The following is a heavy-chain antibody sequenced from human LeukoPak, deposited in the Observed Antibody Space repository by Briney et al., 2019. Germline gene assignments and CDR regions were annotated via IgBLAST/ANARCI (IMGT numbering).Heavy chain of an antibody. CDR2: IIPIFGTA. Sequence: SVKVSCKASGGTFSTYAINWVGQAPGQGLEWMGGIIPIFGTAIYAQKFQGRVTITADESTSTAYMELSSLRSEDTAVYYCARDIRNWFDPWGQGTLVTVSS. J-gene: IGHJ5*02. V-gene: IGHV1-69*13. CDR1: GGTFSTYA. CDR3: ARDIRNWFDP.